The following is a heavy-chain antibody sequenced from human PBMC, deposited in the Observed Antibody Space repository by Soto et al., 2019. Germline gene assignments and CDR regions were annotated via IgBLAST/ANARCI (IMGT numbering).Heavy chain of an antibody. J-gene: IGHJ4*02. CDR2: VFSSVSA. V-gene: IGHV4-4*07. D-gene: IGHD2-21*02. Sequence: NPSETLSLTCIVSGVSVRSYTWSWVRQPANKGLEWIGRVFSSVSATYNPSLKSRVTITMDTPENRISLKLDSVTAADAGVYYCARDGMTTGDTWGPGTAVTVSS. CDR1: GVSVRSYT. CDR3: ARDGMTTGDT.